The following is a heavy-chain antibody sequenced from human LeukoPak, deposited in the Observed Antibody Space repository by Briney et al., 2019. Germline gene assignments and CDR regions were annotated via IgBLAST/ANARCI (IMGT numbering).Heavy chain of an antibody. Sequence: ASVKVSCKASGGTFSSYAISWVRQAPGQGLEWMGGIIPIFGTANYAQKFQGRVTITTDESTSTDYMELSSLRSEDTAVYYCARGSRSSSSYYFDYWGQGTLVTVSS. V-gene: IGHV1-69*05. CDR1: GGTFSSYA. CDR3: ARGSRSSSSYYFDY. J-gene: IGHJ4*02. CDR2: IIPIFGTA. D-gene: IGHD6-6*01.